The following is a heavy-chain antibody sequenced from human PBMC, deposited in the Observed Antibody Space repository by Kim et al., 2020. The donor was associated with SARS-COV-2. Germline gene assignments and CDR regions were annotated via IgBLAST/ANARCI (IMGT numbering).Heavy chain of an antibody. V-gene: IGHV4-4*07. D-gene: IGHD3-3*01. J-gene: IGHJ4*02. Sequence: SETLSLTCTVSGGSISSYYWSWIRQPAGKGLEWIGRIYTSGSTNYNPSLKSRVTMSVDTSKNQFSLKLSSVTAADTAVYYCARDGYDFWSGYYHTLNYFDYWGQGTLVTVSS. CDR3: ARDGYDFWSGYYHTLNYFDY. CDR2: IYTSGST. CDR1: GGSISSYY.